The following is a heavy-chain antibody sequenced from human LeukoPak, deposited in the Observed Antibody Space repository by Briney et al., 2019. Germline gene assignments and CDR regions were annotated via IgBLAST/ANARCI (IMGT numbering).Heavy chain of an antibody. Sequence: PGGSLRLSCAASGFTFSSYAMSWVRQAPGKGLEWVSAISGSGGSTYYADSVKGRFTISRDNSKNTLYLQMNSLRAEDTAVYYCATTESGYDYVLFDYWGQGTLVTVSS. CDR1: GFTFSSYA. D-gene: IGHD5-12*01. CDR3: ATTESGYDYVLFDY. J-gene: IGHJ4*02. CDR2: ISGSGGST. V-gene: IGHV3-23*01.